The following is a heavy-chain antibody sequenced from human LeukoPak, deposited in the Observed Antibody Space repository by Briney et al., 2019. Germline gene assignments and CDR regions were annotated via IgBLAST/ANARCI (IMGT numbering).Heavy chain of an antibody. CDR3: ARDSPHQRFDY. Sequence: SSVKLSCNPSGYTVIYYGIHWMRQAPGQGLEWMGRIDLKTGDITSAQKFQGRVTMTSDTSISTTYMDLSGLGTDDTAVYYCARDSPHQRFDYWGQGTLVTVSS. CDR2: IDLKTGDI. CDR1: GYTVIYYG. V-gene: IGHV1-2*02. J-gene: IGHJ4*02.